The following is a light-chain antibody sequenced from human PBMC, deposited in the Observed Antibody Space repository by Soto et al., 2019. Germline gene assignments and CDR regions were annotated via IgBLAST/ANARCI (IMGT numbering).Light chain of an antibody. J-gene: IGKJ2*01. CDR2: AAS. Sequence: EIVVTQSPGTLSLSPGERVILSCRASQSVPSNYLAWYQQRPGQAPRLLIYAASRRATGIPDRFSGSGSGTDFTLTISRLEPEDFAVYYCQQYGSSHSYTFGQGTKLEIK. V-gene: IGKV3-20*01. CDR1: QSVPSNY. CDR3: QQYGSSHSYT.